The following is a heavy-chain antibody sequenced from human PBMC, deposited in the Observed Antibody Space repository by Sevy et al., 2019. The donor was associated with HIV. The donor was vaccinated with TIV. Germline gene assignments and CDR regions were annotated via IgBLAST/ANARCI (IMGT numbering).Heavy chain of an antibody. V-gene: IGHV3-23*01. CDR2: ISGPGGST. D-gene: IGHD6-19*01. CDR1: GLSFSSYA. Sequence: GGSLRLSCAASGLSFSSYAMNWVRQAPGEGLEWVSTISGPGGSTYYADSVKGRSTISRDNSKNTLFLQMNGLRAEDTAIYYCATDRSSGWPLWGQGSLVTVSS. J-gene: IGHJ4*02. CDR3: ATDRSSGWPL.